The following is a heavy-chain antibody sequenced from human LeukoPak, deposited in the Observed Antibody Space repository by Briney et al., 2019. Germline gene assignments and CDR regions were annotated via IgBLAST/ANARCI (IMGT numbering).Heavy chain of an antibody. J-gene: IGHJ4*02. CDR1: GFTFDDYG. CDR3: AKDGVVLMGAILTGPDY. Sequence: PGGSLRLSCAASGFTFDDYGMSWVRQAPGKGLEWVAFIRYDGSNKYYADSVKGRFTISRDNSKNTLYLQMNSLRAEDTAVYYCAKDGVVLMGAILTGPDYWGQGTLVTVSS. CDR2: IRYDGSNK. V-gene: IGHV3-30*02. D-gene: IGHD3-9*01.